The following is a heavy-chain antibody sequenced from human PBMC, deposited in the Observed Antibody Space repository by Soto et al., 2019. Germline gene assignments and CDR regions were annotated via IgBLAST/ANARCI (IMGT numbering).Heavy chain of an antibody. CDR2: IHPIFGTA. CDR3: ARPRGDYGDYVGYFDL. CDR1: GGTFSSYA. J-gene: IGHJ2*01. Sequence: QVQLVQSGAEVKKPGSSVKVSCKASGGTFSSYAISWVRQAPGQGLEWMGGIHPIFGTANYAQKFQGRVTITAHESTSTADMELSSLRSEDTAVYYCARPRGDYGDYVGYFDLSGRGTLLTVSS. V-gene: IGHV1-69*01. D-gene: IGHD4-17*01.